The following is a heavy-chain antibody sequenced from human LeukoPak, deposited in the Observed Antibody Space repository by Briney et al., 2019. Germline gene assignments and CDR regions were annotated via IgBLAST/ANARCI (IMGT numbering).Heavy chain of an antibody. CDR3: AVTPPEVIISTLGY. D-gene: IGHD3-16*01. Sequence: SETLSLICTVSGGPICSSTYYCGSVRQPPGKGLDYIGSINYSGSTYYNPSLRSRVTISVDTSKNQFCLRLSSVTAADTAVYYCAVTPPEVIISTLGYWGQGTLVTVSS. J-gene: IGHJ4*02. CDR2: INYSGST. V-gene: IGHV4-39*01. CDR1: GGPICSSTYY.